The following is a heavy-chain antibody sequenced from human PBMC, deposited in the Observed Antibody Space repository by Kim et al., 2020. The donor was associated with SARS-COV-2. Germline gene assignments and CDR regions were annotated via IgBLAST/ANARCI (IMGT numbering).Heavy chain of an antibody. V-gene: IGHV3-53*01. CDR3: ARLGPVTANYDYGMDV. Sequence: SVGGRYTISRTNSRNTVYLKMNSLRAEDTAVYYCARLGPVTANYDYGMDVWGQGTTVTVSS. J-gene: IGHJ6*02. D-gene: IGHD2-21*02.